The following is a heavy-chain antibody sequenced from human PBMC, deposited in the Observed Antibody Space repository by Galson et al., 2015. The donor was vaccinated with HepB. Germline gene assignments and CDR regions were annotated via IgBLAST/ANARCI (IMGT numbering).Heavy chain of an antibody. V-gene: IGHV3-48*01. CDR2: ISSSSSTI. D-gene: IGHD3-22*01. CDR3: ARGSDYYYDSSGGEFDY. CDR1: GFTFSSYS. J-gene: IGHJ4*02. Sequence: SLRLSCAASGFTFSSYSMNWVRQAPGKGLEWVSYISSSSSTIYYADSVKGRFTISRDNAKNSLYLQMNSLRAEDTAVYHCARGSDYYYDSSGGEFDYWGQGTLVTVSS.